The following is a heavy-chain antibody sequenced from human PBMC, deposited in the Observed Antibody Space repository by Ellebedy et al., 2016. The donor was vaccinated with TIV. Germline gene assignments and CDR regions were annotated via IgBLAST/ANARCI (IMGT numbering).Heavy chain of an antibody. Sequence: AASVKVSCKASGYTFSNYFMHWVRQAPGQGLEWMGIINPSGGSTTYAQKLQGRVTMTTDTSTSTAYMELSSLRSEDTAVYYCARGRGYSFDVCDVWGQGTMVTVSS. CDR1: GYTFSNYF. CDR3: ARGRGYSFDVCDV. J-gene: IGHJ3*01. V-gene: IGHV1-46*04. CDR2: INPSGGST. D-gene: IGHD5-18*01.